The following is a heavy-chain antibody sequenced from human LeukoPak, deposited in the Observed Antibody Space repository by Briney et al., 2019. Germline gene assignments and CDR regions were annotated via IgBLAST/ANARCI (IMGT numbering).Heavy chain of an antibody. J-gene: IGHJ4*02. CDR1: GGSISSSSSYY. CDR2: MSNTGRT. D-gene: IGHD6-13*01. Sequence: SETLSLTCTVSGGSISSSSSYYWAWIRQPPGKGLEWIGTMSNTGRTYYNPSLKSRVTISGDTSKNRFSLKVISVTAADTAVFYCARRSQTTAGRGIDYWGQGTLVTVSS. CDR3: ARRSQTTAGRGIDY. V-gene: IGHV4-39*01.